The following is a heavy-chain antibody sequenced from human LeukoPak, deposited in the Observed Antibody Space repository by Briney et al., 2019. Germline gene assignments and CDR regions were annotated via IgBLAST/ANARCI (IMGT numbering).Heavy chain of an antibody. J-gene: IGHJ4*02. V-gene: IGHV3-11*04. CDR2: ISSSGSTI. Sequence: PGGSLRLSCAASGFTVSSNYMSWVRQAPGKGLEWVSYISSSGSTIYYADSVKGRFTISRDNAKNSLYLQMNSLRAEDTAVYYCARDAYSSSWYDYWGQGTLVTVSS. CDR3: ARDAYSSSWYDY. CDR1: GFTVSSNY. D-gene: IGHD6-13*01.